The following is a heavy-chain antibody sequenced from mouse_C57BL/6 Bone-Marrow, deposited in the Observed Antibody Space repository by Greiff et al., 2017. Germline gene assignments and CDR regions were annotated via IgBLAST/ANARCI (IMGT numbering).Heavy chain of an antibody. CDR1: GFTFSDYY. CDR3: ARDDDYGRAYVDN. Sequence: EVKLVESEGGLVQPGSSMKLSCTASGFTFSDYYMAWVRQVPEKGLEWVANINYDGSSTYYLDSLKSRFIISRDNAKNILYLQMSSLKSEDTATYYCARDDDYGRAYVDNWGQGTTLTVSS. J-gene: IGHJ2*01. D-gene: IGHD1-1*01. CDR2: INYDGSST. V-gene: IGHV5-16*01.